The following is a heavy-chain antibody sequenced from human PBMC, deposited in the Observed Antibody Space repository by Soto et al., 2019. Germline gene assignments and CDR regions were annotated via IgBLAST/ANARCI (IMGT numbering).Heavy chain of an antibody. J-gene: IGHJ4*02. V-gene: IGHV1-18*01. CDR1: GYTFTNYD. CDR3: ARGWALDY. CDR2: ISAYNGHT. D-gene: IGHD1-26*01. Sequence: QVQLMQSGAEVMKPGASVKVSCKASGYTFTNYDISWVRQAPGQGLEWMGWISAYNGHTDYVQKFQGRVTMTTDISTTTAYMELRSLTSDDTAVYYCARGWALDYWGQGALVTVSS.